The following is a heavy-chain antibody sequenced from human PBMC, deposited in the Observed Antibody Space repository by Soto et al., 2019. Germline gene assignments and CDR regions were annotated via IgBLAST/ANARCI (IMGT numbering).Heavy chain of an antibody. Sequence: ASVKVSCKASGYTFTSYGISWVRQAPGQGLEWMGWISAYNGNTNYAQKLQGRVTMTTDTSTSTAYMELRSLRSDDTAVYYCARDLYYDFWSGYYHPRWFDPWGQGTLVTVSS. CDR1: GYTFTSYG. CDR2: ISAYNGNT. J-gene: IGHJ5*02. V-gene: IGHV1-18*01. CDR3: ARDLYYDFWSGYYHPRWFDP. D-gene: IGHD3-3*01.